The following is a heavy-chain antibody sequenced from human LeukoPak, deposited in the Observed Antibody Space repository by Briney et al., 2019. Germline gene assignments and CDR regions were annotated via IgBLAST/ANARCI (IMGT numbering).Heavy chain of an antibody. CDR1: GFIFSHYT. J-gene: IGHJ4*02. D-gene: IGHD2-15*01. V-gene: IGHV3-21*01. CDR3: ASGSSCSGGSCYVDY. Sequence: AGGSLRLSCAASGFIFSHYTMNWVRQAPGKGLQWVSSVSSSTDYIYYADSVKGRFTISRDNAKNSLYLQMNSLRAEDTAVYYCASGSSCSGGSCYVDYWGQGTLVTVSS. CDR2: VSSSTDYI.